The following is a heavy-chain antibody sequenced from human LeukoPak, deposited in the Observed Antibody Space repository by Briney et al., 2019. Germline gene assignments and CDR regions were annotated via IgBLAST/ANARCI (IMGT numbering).Heavy chain of an antibody. D-gene: IGHD2-15*01. V-gene: IGHV3-23*01. Sequence: GGSLRLSCAVATFTPANYATTWVRHAPGKGLEWVSTSRVSSGCTHYADSVKGRFTISRDISMNMLYLQMNTLRAEDTALYYCAKGSSLRTSYHGYFDYWGQGTLVTVSS. CDR2: SRVSSGCT. J-gene: IGHJ4*02. CDR3: AKGSSLRTSYHGYFDY. CDR1: TFTPANYA.